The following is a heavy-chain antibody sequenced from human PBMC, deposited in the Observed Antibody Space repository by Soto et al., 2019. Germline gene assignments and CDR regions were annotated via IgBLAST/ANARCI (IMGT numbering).Heavy chain of an antibody. Sequence: GSLRLSCAASGFTFSSYWMHWVLQAPGKGLVWVSHINSDGSSTTYADSVKGRFTISRDNAKNTLYLQMNSLRAEDTAVYYCARVFIDSSDSHPDHWGQGTLVTVSS. CDR2: INSDGSST. CDR3: ARVFIDSSDSHPDH. V-gene: IGHV3-74*01. CDR1: GFTFSSYW. D-gene: IGHD3-22*01. J-gene: IGHJ4*02.